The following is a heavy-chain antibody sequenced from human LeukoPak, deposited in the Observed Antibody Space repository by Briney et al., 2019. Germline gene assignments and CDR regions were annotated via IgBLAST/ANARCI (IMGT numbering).Heavy chain of an antibody. CDR3: ARVGSTVAAGTPDY. D-gene: IGHD6-13*01. J-gene: IGHJ4*02. CDR1: GFTFSDYY. Sequence: GGSLRLSCAASGFTFSDYYMSWIRQAPGKGLEWVSYISGSGSHTTYADSVKGRFTISRDNAKSPLSLQVNSLRADDTAVYYCARVGSTVAAGTPDYWGQGTLVTVSS. V-gene: IGHV3-11*06. CDR2: ISGSGSHT.